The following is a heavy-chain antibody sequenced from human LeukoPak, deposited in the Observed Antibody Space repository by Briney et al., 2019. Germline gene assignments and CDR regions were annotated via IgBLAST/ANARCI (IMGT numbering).Heavy chain of an antibody. CDR2: INPNSGGT. D-gene: IGHD3-10*01. V-gene: IGHV1-2*02. CDR1: GYTFTAYY. J-gene: IGHJ4*02. Sequence: ASVKVSCKASGYTFTAYYIHWLRQAPGQGLEWMGWINPNSGGTKDGQTFQGRVTMTRDTSISTVYMELTLLRSDDTAVYYCAKDDPPQTMVRGVNPDYWGQGTLVTVSS. CDR3: AKDDPPQTMVRGVNPDY.